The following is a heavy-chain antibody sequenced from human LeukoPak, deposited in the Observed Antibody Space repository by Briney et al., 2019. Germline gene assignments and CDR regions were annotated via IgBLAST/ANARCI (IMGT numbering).Heavy chain of an antibody. CDR2: IWYDGSNK. Sequence: GGSLRLSCAASRFTFSSYGMHWVRQAPGKGLEWVAVIWYDGSNKYYADSVKGRFTISRDNSKNTLYLQMNSLRAEDTAVYYCARESLGIWKYYYYGMDVWGQGTTVTVSS. CDR3: ARESLGIWKYYYYGMDV. J-gene: IGHJ6*02. V-gene: IGHV3-33*01. D-gene: IGHD7-27*01. CDR1: RFTFSSYG.